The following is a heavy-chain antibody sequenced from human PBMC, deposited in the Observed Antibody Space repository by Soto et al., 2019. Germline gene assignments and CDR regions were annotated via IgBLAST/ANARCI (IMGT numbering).Heavy chain of an antibody. CDR1: GFTSSSSA. D-gene: IGHD3-16*02. CDR3: AKRVGLSNHYFDY. V-gene: IGHV3-23*01. J-gene: IGHJ4*02. Sequence: PGGSLRFSCAASGFTSSSSAMSWVRQAPGEGLEWVSTISTSGGATYYADSVKGRFTISRDNSKNTLYLQMNSLRAEDTALYYCAKRVGLSNHYFDYWGQGTLVTVSS. CDR2: ISTSGGAT.